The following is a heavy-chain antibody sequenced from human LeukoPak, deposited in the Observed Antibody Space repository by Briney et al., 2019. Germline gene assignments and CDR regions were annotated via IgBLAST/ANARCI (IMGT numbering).Heavy chain of an antibody. D-gene: IGHD1-1*01. CDR2: IHYSGST. CDR1: XGXXXSGGYY. Sequence: SQTLSLTCTVXXGXXXSGGYYWXXXRXXXXXGLEWIEDIHYSGSTNYNPSLKSRVPVSVDTSKNQFSLKLSSVTAADTAXYYCARWNERLDYWGQGTLVTVSS. CDR3: ARWNERLDY. V-gene: IGHV4-61*08. J-gene: IGHJ4*02.